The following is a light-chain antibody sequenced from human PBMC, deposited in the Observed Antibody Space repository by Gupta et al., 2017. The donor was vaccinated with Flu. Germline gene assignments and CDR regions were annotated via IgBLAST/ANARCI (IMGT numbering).Light chain of an antibody. V-gene: IGKV3-20*01. CDR3: QQYGSSPPYS. Sequence: EFVSTQSPGTLSLSPGERATLSCRASHSVSSSYLAWYQQKPGQAPRLLIYGASSRATGVPDRFSGSGSGTDFTLTISRLEPEDFAVYYCQQYGSSPPYSFGQGTKLEIK. J-gene: IGKJ2*03. CDR1: HSVSSSY. CDR2: GAS.